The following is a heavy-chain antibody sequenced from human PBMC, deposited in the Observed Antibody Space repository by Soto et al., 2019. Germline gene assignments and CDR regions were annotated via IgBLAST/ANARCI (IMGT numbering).Heavy chain of an antibody. CDR3: AREPTVSSSSWSLDP. Sequence: ASVKVSCKASGYTFTSYGISWVRQAPGQGLEWMGWISAYNGNTNYAQKLQGRVTMTTETSTSTAYMELRSLRSDDTAVYYCAREPTVSSSSWSLDPWGQGTLVTVSS. CDR2: ISAYNGNT. V-gene: IGHV1-18*01. CDR1: GYTFTSYG. D-gene: IGHD6-13*01. J-gene: IGHJ5*02.